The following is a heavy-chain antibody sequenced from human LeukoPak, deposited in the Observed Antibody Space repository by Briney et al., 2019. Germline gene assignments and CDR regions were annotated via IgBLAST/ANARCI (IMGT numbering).Heavy chain of an antibody. V-gene: IGHV4-59*01. J-gene: IGHJ2*01. D-gene: IGHD3-9*01. CDR3: AKVPGRYLDFLWYFDL. CDR2: IFHTGSA. Sequence: SETLSLTCSVSGDSFSSFHWHWIRQPPGQGLEWIGYIFHTGSANYNPSLERRVTMSVDTSKNQFPLHLTSVTAADTAVYYCAKVPGRYLDFLWYFDLWGRGTLVTVSS. CDR1: GDSFSSFH.